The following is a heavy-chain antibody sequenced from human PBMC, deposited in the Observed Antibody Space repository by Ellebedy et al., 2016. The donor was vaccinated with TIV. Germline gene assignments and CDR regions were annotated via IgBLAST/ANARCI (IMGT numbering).Heavy chain of an antibody. CDR3: AKSGPHTIAASGYLDY. V-gene: IGHV3-23*01. Sequence: GGSLRLXXAASGFAFSNYAMTWVRQAPGKGLEWVSTITYDSSTTYYADSVKGRFTISRDNSKNTLYLQMNSLRAEDTAIYYCAKSGPHTIAASGYLDYWGQGTLVTVSS. J-gene: IGHJ4*02. CDR2: ITYDSSTT. D-gene: IGHD2-15*01. CDR1: GFAFSNYA.